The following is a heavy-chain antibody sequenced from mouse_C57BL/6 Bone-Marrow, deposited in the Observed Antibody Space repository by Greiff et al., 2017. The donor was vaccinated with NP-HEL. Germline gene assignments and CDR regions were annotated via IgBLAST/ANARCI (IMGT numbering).Heavy chain of an antibody. CDR1: GFTFSSYG. J-gene: IGHJ4*01. V-gene: IGHV5-6*01. Sequence: EVHLVESGGDLVKPGGSLKLSCAASGFTFSSYGMSWVRQTPDKRLEWVATISSGGSYTYYPDSVKGRFTISRDNAKNTLYLQMSSLKSEDTAMYYCARQYFYAMDYWGQGTSVTVSS. CDR2: ISSGGSYT. CDR3: ARQYFYAMDY.